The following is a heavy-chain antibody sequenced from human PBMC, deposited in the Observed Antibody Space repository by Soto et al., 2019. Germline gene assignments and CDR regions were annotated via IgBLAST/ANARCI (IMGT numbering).Heavy chain of an antibody. CDR2: ISSSSSTI. D-gene: IGHD3-3*01. Sequence: GGSLRLSCAASGFTFSSYSMNWVRQAPGKGLEWVSYISSSSSTIYYADSVKGRFTISRDNAKNSLYLQMNSLRDEDTAVYYCARGWYYDFWSGYYTTDDPFDIWGQGTMVTVSS. J-gene: IGHJ3*02. CDR1: GFTFSSYS. V-gene: IGHV3-48*02. CDR3: ARGWYYDFWSGYYTTDDPFDI.